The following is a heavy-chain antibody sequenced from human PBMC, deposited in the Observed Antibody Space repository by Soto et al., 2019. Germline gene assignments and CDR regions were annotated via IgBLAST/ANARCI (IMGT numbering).Heavy chain of an antibody. J-gene: IGHJ4*02. D-gene: IGHD3-10*01. CDR1: GFTFSSYG. CDR2: ISFDGSHA. V-gene: IGHV3-30*18. CDR3: AKPTLVRGDPPDH. Sequence: QVQLVESGGGVVQPGRSLRLSCAASGFTFSSYGMHWVRQAPGKGLDWVAVISFDGSHAYYADSVKGRFTISRDNSRNTLYLQMNNLRADDSAMYYCAKPTLVRGDPPDHWGQGTLVTVSS.